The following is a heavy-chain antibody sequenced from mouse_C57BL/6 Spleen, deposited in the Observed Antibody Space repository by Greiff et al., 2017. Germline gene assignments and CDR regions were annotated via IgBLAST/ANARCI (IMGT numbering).Heavy chain of an antibody. CDR3: ARPPYGNYRYFDV. J-gene: IGHJ1*03. D-gene: IGHD2-1*01. Sequence: DVMLVESGGDLVKPGGSLKLSCAASGFTFSSYGMSWVRQTPDKRLAWVATISSGGSYTYYPDSVKGRFTISRDNAKNTLYLQMSSLKSEDTAMYYCARPPYGNYRYFDVWGTGTTVTVSS. V-gene: IGHV5-6*02. CDR2: ISSGGSYT. CDR1: GFTFSSYG.